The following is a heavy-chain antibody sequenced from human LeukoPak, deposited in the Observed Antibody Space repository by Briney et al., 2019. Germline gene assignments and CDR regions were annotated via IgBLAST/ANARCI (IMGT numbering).Heavy chain of an antibody. CDR1: GFTASSNY. CDR2: IYSGGST. Sequence: PGGSLRLSCAASGFTASSNYMSWVRQAPGKGLEWVSVIYSGGSTYYADSVKGRFTISRDNSKNTLYLRMNSPRAEDTAVYYCARSYYYDSSFDYWGQGTLVTVSS. D-gene: IGHD3-22*01. V-gene: IGHV3-53*01. J-gene: IGHJ4*02. CDR3: ARSYYYDSSFDY.